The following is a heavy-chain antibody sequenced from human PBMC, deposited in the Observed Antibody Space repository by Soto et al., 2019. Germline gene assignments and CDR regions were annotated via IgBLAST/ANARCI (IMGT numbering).Heavy chain of an antibody. D-gene: IGHD3-3*01. J-gene: IGHJ6*02. CDR3: ARDPYDFWSGYQIGGMDV. CDR2: IIPIFGTA. V-gene: IGHV1-69*06. Sequence: QVQLVQSGAEVKKPGSSVKVSCKASGGTFSSYAISWVRQAPGHGLEWMGGIIPIFGTANYAQKFQGRVTITEDKSTSTAYLELRSLRSEDTAVYYCARDPYDFWSGYQIGGMDVWGQGPTVTVSS. CDR1: GGTFSSYA.